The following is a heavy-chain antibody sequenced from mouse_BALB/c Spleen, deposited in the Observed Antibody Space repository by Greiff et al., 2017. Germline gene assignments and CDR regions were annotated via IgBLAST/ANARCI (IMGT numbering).Heavy chain of an antibody. CDR2: ISYSGST. J-gene: IGHJ1*01. CDR3: ATLWLRRPYWYFDV. V-gene: IGHV3-2*02. D-gene: IGHD2-2*01. Sequence: DVKLQESGPGLVKPSQSLSLTCTVTGYSITSDYAWNWIRQFPGNKLEWMGYISYSGSTSYNPSLKSRISITRDTSKNQFFLQLNSVTTEDTATYYCATLWLRRPYWYFDVWGAGTTVTVSS. CDR1: GYSITSDYA.